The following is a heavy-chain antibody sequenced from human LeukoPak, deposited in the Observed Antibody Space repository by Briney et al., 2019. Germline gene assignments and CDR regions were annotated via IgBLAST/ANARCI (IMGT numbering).Heavy chain of an antibody. D-gene: IGHD3-16*01. CDR2: IYYSGIT. J-gene: IGHJ5*02. Sequence: PLSLTCTVSGGPLNRRHYFCKWIRQHPAKVREWNGYIYYSGITYYNPSLKSRLTMSLDTSNNQFSLKLSSVTAADTAVYYCASQRRINTFLGGFDPWGQGTLATVSS. CDR3: ASQRRINTFLGGFDP. CDR1: GGPLNRRHYF. V-gene: IGHV4-31*03.